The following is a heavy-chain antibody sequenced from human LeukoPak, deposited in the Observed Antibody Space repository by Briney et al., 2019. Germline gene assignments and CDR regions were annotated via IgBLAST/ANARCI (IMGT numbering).Heavy chain of an antibody. CDR1: GFTFSDYW. V-gene: IGHV3-74*01. D-gene: IGHD1-26*01. Sequence: GGSLRLSCAVSGFTFSDYWMHWVRQVPGKGLVWVARVSSDGTTTSYADSVKGRFTISRDNSKNTLYLQMGSLRAEDMAVYYCARDPGRSPDYWGQGTLVTVS. J-gene: IGHJ4*02. CDR3: ARDPGRSPDY. CDR2: VSSDGTTT.